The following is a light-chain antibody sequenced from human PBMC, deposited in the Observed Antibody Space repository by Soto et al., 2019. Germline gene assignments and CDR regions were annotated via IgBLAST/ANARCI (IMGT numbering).Light chain of an antibody. V-gene: IGLV1-47*01. CDR1: NSNIGSNY. CDR2: RNN. J-gene: IGLJ2*01. Sequence: QSVLTQPPSASGTPGQTVTISCSGSNSNIGSNYVCWYQQLPGTAPKLLIYRNNHRPSGVPDRFSGSKSGTSASLAISGLRSEYESDYYCSTWDDSLPGIVVFGGGTKLTVL. CDR3: STWDDSLPGIVV.